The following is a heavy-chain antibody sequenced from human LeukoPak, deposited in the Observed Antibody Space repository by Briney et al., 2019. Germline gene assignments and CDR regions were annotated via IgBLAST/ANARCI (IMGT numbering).Heavy chain of an antibody. V-gene: IGHV4-38-2*02. J-gene: IGHJ6*03. Sequence: SWDTLSLLCAVCVYFISSGYYLGWIRQPPGEGLEGIGRIYHSGSTYYNPSLKSRVTMSVDTSKNQFSLKLSSVTAADTAVYYCARESSGYDFTYPYYYMDVWGKGTTVTVSS. CDR3: ARESSGYDFTYPYYYMDV. CDR1: VYFISSGYY. CDR2: IYHSGST. D-gene: IGHD5-12*01.